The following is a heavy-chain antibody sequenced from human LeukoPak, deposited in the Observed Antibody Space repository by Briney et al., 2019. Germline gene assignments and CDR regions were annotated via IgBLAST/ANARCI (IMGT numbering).Heavy chain of an antibody. V-gene: IGHV4-59*01. CDR1: GGSISSYY. J-gene: IGHJ4*02. Sequence: SETLSLTCTVSGGSISSYYWSWIRQPPGKGLEWIGYIYYSGSTNYNPSLKSRVTISVDTSKNQFSLKLSSVTAADTAVYYCARAASQYYYDSSGYYSLYYFDYWGQGTLVTVSS. CDR3: ARAASQYYYDSSGYYSLYYFDY. D-gene: IGHD3-22*01. CDR2: IYYSGST.